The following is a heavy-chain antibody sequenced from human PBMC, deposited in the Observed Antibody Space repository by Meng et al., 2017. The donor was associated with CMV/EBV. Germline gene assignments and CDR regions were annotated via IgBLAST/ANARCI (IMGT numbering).Heavy chain of an antibody. D-gene: IGHD2-15*01. CDR2: INPNSGGT. Sequence: ASVKVSCKASGYTFTGYYMHWVRQAPGQGLEWMGWINPNSGGTNYAQKIQGRVTMTRDTSISTAYMELSRLRSDDTAVYYCARRVRISNWFDPWGQGTLVTVSS. V-gene: IGHV1-2*02. CDR3: ARRVRISNWFDP. J-gene: IGHJ5*02. CDR1: GYTFTGYY.